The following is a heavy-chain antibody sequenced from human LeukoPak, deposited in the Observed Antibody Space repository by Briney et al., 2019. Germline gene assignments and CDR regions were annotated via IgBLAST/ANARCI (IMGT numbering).Heavy chain of an antibody. Sequence: SSDALSLTCAVSGDSISRSDWRAWIRQPPGKGLEWLGNIYYSGRIYHNPSLQTRVIMSVDSSKNQFSLRLDSVTAADTAVYYCAKTRSGTYYGDSFYVWGQGKLVIVSS. CDR2: IYYSGRI. D-gene: IGHD1-26*01. CDR3: AKTRSGTYYGDSFYV. J-gene: IGHJ3*01. V-gene: IGHV4-28*05. CDR1: GDSISRSDW.